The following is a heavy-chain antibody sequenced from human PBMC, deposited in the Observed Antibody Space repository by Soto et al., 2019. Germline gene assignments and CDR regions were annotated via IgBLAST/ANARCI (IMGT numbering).Heavy chain of an antibody. J-gene: IGHJ4*02. D-gene: IGHD2-15*01. CDR1: GGTFSSDS. CDR2: IIPMFDTP. CDR3: ARSGGRDRDFTY. V-gene: IGHV1-69*12. Sequence: QVQLVQSGAEVKKPGSSVKVSCKASGGTFSSDSFSWVRQAPGQGLEWMGGIIPMFDTPIYAQKFQDRVTITADESTSTAYMQLSSLRSGDTAVYYCARSGGRDRDFTYWGQGSLVTVSS.